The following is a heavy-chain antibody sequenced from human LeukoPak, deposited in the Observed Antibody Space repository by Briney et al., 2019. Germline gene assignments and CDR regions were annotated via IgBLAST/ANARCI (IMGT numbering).Heavy chain of an antibody. J-gene: IGHJ4*02. Sequence: PGGSLTLSCAASGFTFRNYGMHWVRQPPGQGLEWVAIIFYDGSNKYYADSVRGRFTISRDNSKSTLYLQMNSLRVEDTAVYYCASGRGSGGSHTSYFDYWGQGTPVTVSS. CDR2: IFYDGSNK. D-gene: IGHD2-15*01. CDR1: GFTFRNYG. CDR3: ASGRGSGGSHTSYFDY. V-gene: IGHV3-33*01.